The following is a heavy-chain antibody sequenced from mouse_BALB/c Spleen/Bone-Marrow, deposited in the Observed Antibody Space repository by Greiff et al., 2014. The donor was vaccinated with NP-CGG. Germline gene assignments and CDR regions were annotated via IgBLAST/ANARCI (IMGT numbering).Heavy chain of an antibody. J-gene: IGHJ2*01. D-gene: IGHD4-1*01. Sequence: VMLVESGPGLVAPSQSLSITCTVSGFSLTDYGVSWIRQPPGKGLEWLGVIWGAGITYYNSALKSRLSISKDNSKSQVFLKMSSLQTDDTAMYYCAKLTWDEGDYWGQGTTLTVSS. CDR3: AKLTWDEGDY. CDR1: GFSLTDYG. CDR2: IWGAGIT. V-gene: IGHV2-6-5*01.